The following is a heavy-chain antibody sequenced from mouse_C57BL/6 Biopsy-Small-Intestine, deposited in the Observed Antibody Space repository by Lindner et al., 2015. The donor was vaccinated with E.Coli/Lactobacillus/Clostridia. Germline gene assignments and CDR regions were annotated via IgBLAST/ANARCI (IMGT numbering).Heavy chain of an antibody. CDR3: AKGGHHSSWRGSDVFDI. CDR2: INAYTGNT. D-gene: IGHD3-1*01. V-gene: IGHV1-66*01. Sequence: SVKVSCKASEDSLRSYAIHWVRQAPGQRLEWMAWINAYTGNTKYSQKFQGRVTVTRDQSASTVYLDLSSLRSEDTAVYYCAKGGHHSSWRGSDVFDIWGQGTVVTVSS. J-gene: IGHJ3*01. CDR1: EDSLRSYA.